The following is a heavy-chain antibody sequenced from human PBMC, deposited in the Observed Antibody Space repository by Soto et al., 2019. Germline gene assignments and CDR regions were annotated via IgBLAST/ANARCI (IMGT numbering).Heavy chain of an antibody. Sequence: GGSLRLSCAASGFTFSSYAMRWVRQAPGKGLEWVSAISFSGGSTYYADSVKGRFTISRDNSKNTLYLQMNSLRAEDTAVYYSTKDIRHFSRSTCPAHYYYYMDVWRNGTTVTAP. D-gene: IGHD2-2*01. J-gene: IGHJ6*03. CDR2: ISFSGGST. CDR3: TKDIRHFSRSTCPAHYYYYMDV. V-gene: IGHV3-23*01. CDR1: GFTFSSYA.